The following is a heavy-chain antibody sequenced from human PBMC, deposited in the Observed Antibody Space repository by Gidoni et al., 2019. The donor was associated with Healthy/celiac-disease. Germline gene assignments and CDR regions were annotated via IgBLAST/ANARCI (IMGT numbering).Heavy chain of an antibody. J-gene: IGHJ6*02. Sequence: RFTISRDNSKNSLYLQMNSLRTEDTALYYCAKEHGITGTTGGGGMDVWGQGTTVTVSS. D-gene: IGHD1-20*01. V-gene: IGHV3-43*01. CDR3: AKEHGITGTTGGGGMDV.